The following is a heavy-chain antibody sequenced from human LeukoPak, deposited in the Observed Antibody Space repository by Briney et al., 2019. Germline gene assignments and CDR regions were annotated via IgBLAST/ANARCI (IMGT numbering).Heavy chain of an antibody. D-gene: IGHD3-9*01. Sequence: GGSLRLSCAASGITVSTNYMSWVRQAPGKGLEWVSIIYSGGATFYADSVKGRFTISRENSKNTLWLQMNSLRAEDTAVYYCARLHYDVLAGPFDYWGQGTLVTVSS. CDR1: GITVSTNY. CDR2: IYSGGAT. V-gene: IGHV3-66*04. J-gene: IGHJ4*02. CDR3: ARLHYDVLAGPFDY.